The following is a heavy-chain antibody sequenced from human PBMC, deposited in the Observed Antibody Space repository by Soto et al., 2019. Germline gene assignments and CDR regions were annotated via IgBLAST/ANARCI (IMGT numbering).Heavy chain of an antibody. CDR1: GDSLGNYY. V-gene: IGHV4-4*07. CDR2: VSSSGNT. CDR3: ARADYEILTGSYAMDV. J-gene: IGHJ6*02. D-gene: IGHD3-9*01. Sequence: SETLSLTCTVSGDSLGNYYWFWIRQPVGKGLERIGRVSSSGNTNANPTLNSRATMSIDTSKNQFSLRLRSVTAADTAVYYCARADYEILTGSYAMDVWGQGTTVTVSS.